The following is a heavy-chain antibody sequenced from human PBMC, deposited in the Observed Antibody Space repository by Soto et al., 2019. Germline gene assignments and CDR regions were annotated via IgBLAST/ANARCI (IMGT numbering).Heavy chain of an antibody. CDR1: EYSFRIYW. V-gene: IGHV5-10-1*01. D-gene: IGHD3-10*01. Sequence: GESLKISCQAFEYSFRIYWISWVRQKPGGGLEWMGRVDPNDSFATYSPSFEGHVSISVDKSTNIVYLQWRSLRASDTATYYCARHQSGSGNSNFDFWGQGTPVTVSS. CDR3: ARHQSGSGNSNFDF. J-gene: IGHJ4*02. CDR2: VDPNDSFA.